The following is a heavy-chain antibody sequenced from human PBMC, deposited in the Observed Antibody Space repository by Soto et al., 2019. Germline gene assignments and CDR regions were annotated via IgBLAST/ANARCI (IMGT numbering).Heavy chain of an antibody. CDR3: ARDNSRRSTPRVFDI. J-gene: IGHJ3*02. CDR2: INPSGGST. D-gene: IGHD2-15*01. CDR1: GYTFTSYY. V-gene: IGHV1-46*03. Sequence: EASVKVSCKASGYTFTSYYMHWVRQAPGQGLEWMGIINPSGGSTSYAQKFQGRVTMTRDTSTSTVYMELSSLRSEDTAVYYCARDNSRRSTPRVFDIWGQGTMVTVSS.